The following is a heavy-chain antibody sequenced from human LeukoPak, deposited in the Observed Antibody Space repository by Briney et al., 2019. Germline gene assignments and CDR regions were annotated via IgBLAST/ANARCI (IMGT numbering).Heavy chain of an antibody. J-gene: IGHJ4*02. D-gene: IGHD5-24*01. CDR2: INPNSGDT. Sequence: ASVKVSCKASGYTFTGYYMHWVRQAPGQGLEWMGWINPNSGDTNYAQNFQGRVTMTRDTSISTAYMELSRLRSDDTAVYYCARGPGRDGYNSDFDYWGQGTLVTVSS. CDR1: GYTFTGYY. V-gene: IGHV1-2*02. CDR3: ARGPGRDGYNSDFDY.